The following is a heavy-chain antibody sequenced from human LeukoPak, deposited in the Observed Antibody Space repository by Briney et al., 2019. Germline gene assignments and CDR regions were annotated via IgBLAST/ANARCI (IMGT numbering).Heavy chain of an antibody. CDR2: IYSGGNT. V-gene: IGHV3-53*01. D-gene: IGHD3-10*01. Sequence: PGGSLRLSCAASGFTVSSNSMSWVRQAPGRGLEWVSVIYSGGNTYYADSVKGRFTISRDNSKNTLYLQMNSLRAEDTAVYYCARVERGNYFDYWGQGTLVTVSS. J-gene: IGHJ4*02. CDR1: GFTVSSNS. CDR3: ARVERGNYFDY.